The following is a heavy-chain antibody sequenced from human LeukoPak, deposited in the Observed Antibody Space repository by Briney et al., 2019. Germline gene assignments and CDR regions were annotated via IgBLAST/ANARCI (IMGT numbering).Heavy chain of an antibody. CDR1: GGTFSSYA. Sequence: SVKLSCKASGGTFSSYAISWVRQAPGQGLEWMGGIIPIFGTANYAQNFQSRVTITTDESTSTAYMELSSLRSEDTAVYYCARGDYGDYWGQGTLVTVSS. V-gene: IGHV1-69*05. CDR2: IIPIFGTA. CDR3: ARGDYGDY. J-gene: IGHJ4*02.